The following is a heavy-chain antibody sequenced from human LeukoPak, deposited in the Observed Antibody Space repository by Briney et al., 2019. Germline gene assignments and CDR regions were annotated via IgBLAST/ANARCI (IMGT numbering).Heavy chain of an antibody. J-gene: IGHJ4*02. D-gene: IGHD6-19*01. CDR2: INRSGST. Sequence: SETLSLTCAVYAGSFSGYYWSWIRQPPGKGLEWIGEINRSGSTNYNPSLKSRVTISVDTSKNQFSLKLSSVTAADTAVYYCARAGSGWSNYFDYWGQGTLVTVSS. CDR1: AGSFSGYY. CDR3: ARAGSGWSNYFDY. V-gene: IGHV4-34*01.